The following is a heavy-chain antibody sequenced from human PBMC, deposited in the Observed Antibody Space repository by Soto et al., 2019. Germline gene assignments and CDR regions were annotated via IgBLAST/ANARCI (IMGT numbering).Heavy chain of an antibody. V-gene: IGHV4-59*08. CDR3: ARQEYYDTIGYPFDY. Sequence: SETLSLTCTVSGASISSYYWSWIRQPPGKGLEWIGYFYYSGSTNYNPSLKSRVTISVDTSKNQFSLKLSSVTAADTAVYYCARQEYYDTIGYPFDYWGRGILVTVSS. CDR2: FYYSGST. D-gene: IGHD3-22*01. CDR1: GASISSYY. J-gene: IGHJ4*02.